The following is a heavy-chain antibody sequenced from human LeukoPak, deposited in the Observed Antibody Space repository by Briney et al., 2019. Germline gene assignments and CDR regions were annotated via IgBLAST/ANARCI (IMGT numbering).Heavy chain of an antibody. J-gene: IGHJ4*02. Sequence: ASVKVSCKASGYTFTGHYMHWVRQAPGQGLEWMGIINPSGGSTSYAQKFQGRVTMTRDMSTSTVYMELSSLRSEDTAVYYCARVKFRNTMIVDNKGTLDYWGQGTLVTVSS. CDR3: ARVKFRNTMIVDNKGTLDY. D-gene: IGHD3-22*01. V-gene: IGHV1-46*01. CDR1: GYTFTGHY. CDR2: INPSGGST.